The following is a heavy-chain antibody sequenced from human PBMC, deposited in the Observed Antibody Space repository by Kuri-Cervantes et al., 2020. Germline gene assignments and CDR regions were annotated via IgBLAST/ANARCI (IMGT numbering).Heavy chain of an antibody. V-gene: IGHV3-21*06. CDR2: ISSSSSYI. Sequence: GESLKISCAASGLTFSSYSMNWVRQAPGKGLEWVSSISSSSSYIYYADSVKGRFTISRDNAKNLLYLQMNSLRPEDTAVYYCARVKVDFWSGYYSDYWGQGTPVTVSS. D-gene: IGHD3-3*01. CDR1: GLTFSSYS. CDR3: ARVKVDFWSGYYSDY. J-gene: IGHJ4*02.